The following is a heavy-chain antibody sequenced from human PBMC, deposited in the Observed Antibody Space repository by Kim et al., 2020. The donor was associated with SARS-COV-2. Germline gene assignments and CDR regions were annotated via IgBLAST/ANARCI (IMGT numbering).Heavy chain of an antibody. CDR3: AKGNPLYSSFDY. D-gene: IGHD6-13*01. CDR1: GFTFSSYA. J-gene: IGHJ4*02. Sequence: GGSLRLSCAASGFTFSSYAMSWVRQAPGKGLEWVSAISSSGGTTYYADSVKGRFTTSRDISKSTLYLQVSSLRAEDTAVYYCAKGNPLYSSFDYWGQGTLVTVSS. V-gene: IGHV3-23*01. CDR2: ISSSGGTT.